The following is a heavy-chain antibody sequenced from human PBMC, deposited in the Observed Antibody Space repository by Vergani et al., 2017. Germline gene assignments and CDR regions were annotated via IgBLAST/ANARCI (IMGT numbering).Heavy chain of an antibody. CDR1: GYSFTSYW. CDR3: ATSGYSSPKGGWFDP. CDR2: IDPSDSYT. J-gene: IGHJ5*02. D-gene: IGHD5-18*01. V-gene: IGHV5-10-1*03. Sequence: EVQLVQSGAEVKKPGESLRISCKGSGYSFTSYWISWVRQMPGKGLEWMGRIDPSDSYTNYSPSFQGHVTISADKYISTAYLQWSSLKASDTAMYYCATSGYSSPKGGWFDPWGQGTLVTVSS.